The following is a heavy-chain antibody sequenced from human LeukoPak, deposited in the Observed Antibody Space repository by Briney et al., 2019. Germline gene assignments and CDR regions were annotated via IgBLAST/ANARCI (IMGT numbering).Heavy chain of an antibody. CDR3: ARVIGQLWSYYFDS. V-gene: IGHV3-30-3*01. CDR2: ISYDGSNK. CDR1: GFTFSSYA. Sequence: HPGGSLRLSCAASGFTFSSYAMHWVRQAPGKGLEWVAVISYDGSNKYYADSVKGRFTISRDNSKNTLYLQMNSLRAEDTAVYYCARVIGQLWSYYFDSWGQGTLVTVSS. D-gene: IGHD5-18*01. J-gene: IGHJ4*02.